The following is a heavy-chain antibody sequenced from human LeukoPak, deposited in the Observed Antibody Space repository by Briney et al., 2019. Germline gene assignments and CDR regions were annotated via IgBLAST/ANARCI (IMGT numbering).Heavy chain of an antibody. J-gene: IGHJ4*02. V-gene: IGHV1-18*04. CDR3: AAHVGGFGELLNRVDY. D-gene: IGHD3-10*01. CDR1: GYTFTGYY. Sequence: ASVKVSCKASGYTFTGYYMHWVRQAPGQGLEWMGWISAYNGNTNYAQKLQDRVTMTTDTSTSTAYMELRSLRSDDTAVYYCAAHVGGFGELLNRVDYWGQGTLVTVSS. CDR2: ISAYNGNT.